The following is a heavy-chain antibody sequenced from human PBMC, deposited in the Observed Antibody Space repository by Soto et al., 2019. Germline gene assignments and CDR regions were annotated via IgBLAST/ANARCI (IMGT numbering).Heavy chain of an antibody. CDR1: AGSISSSNW. D-gene: IGHD1-26*01. CDR2: IYHSGST. V-gene: IGHV4-4*02. J-gene: IGHJ5*02. Sequence: SEALSLTCAVSAGSISSSNWWSWGRQPPGKGLEWIGEIYHSGSTNYNPSLKSRVTISVDKSKNQFSLKLSSVTAADTAVYYCARQAWYSGSYPPGWFDPWGQGTLVT. CDR3: ARQAWYSGSYPPGWFDP.